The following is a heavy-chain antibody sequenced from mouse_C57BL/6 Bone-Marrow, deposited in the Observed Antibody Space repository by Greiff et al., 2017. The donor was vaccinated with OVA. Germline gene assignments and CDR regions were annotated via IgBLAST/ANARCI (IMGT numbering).Heavy chain of an antibody. CDR3: AMITLYYYAMDY. Sequence: EVQLKESGPGLVKPSQSLSLTCSVTGYSITSGYYWNWIRQFPGNKLEWMGYISYDGSNNYNPSLKNRISITRDTSKNQFFLKLNSVTTEDTATYYCAMITLYYYAMDYWGQGTSVTVSS. D-gene: IGHD2-4*01. V-gene: IGHV3-6*01. J-gene: IGHJ4*01. CDR1: GYSITSGYY. CDR2: ISYDGSN.